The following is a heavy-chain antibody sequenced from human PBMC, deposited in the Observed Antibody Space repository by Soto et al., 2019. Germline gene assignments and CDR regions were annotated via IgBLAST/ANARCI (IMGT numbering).Heavy chain of an antibody. Sequence: QVQLVQSGAEVKKPGASVKVSCKASGYTFTSYYMHWVRQAPGQGLEWMGIINPSGGSTSYAQKFQGRVTMTRDTSTSTVYRELSSLRSEDTAMYYCARDRGYYYDTSGGWFDPWGQGTLVTVSS. D-gene: IGHD3-22*01. V-gene: IGHV1-46*01. J-gene: IGHJ5*02. CDR2: INPSGGST. CDR3: ARDRGYYYDTSGGWFDP. CDR1: GYTFTSYY.